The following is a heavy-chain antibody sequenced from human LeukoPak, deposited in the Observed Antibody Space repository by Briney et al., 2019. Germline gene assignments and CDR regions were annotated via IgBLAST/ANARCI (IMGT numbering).Heavy chain of an antibody. V-gene: IGHV4-30-4*08. CDR2: IYYSGST. J-gene: IGHJ4*02. CDR1: GGSISSGDYY. D-gene: IGHD3-22*01. Sequence: SETLSLTCTISGGSISSGDYYWSWIRQPPGKGLEWIGYIYYSGSTYYNPSLKSRVTISVDTSKNQFSLKLSSVTAADTAVYYCARRPHNYYDTSGYSFDYWGQGTLVTVSS. CDR3: ARRPHNYYDTSGYSFDY.